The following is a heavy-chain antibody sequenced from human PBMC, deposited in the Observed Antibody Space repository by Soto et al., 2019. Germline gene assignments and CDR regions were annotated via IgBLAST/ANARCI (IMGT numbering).Heavy chain of an antibody. CDR2: LYSGGNT. V-gene: IGHV3-53*01. CDR1: EFTVTNNE. CDR3: ALRRVAYADF. D-gene: IGHD2-2*01. Sequence: GGSLRRSCAASEFTVTNNEMSWVRQAPGKGLEWVSILYSGGNTYYADSVEGRFTISRDGSKNTLYLHMNSLRAEDTAVYYCALRRVAYADFWGQGTRVTVSS. J-gene: IGHJ4*02.